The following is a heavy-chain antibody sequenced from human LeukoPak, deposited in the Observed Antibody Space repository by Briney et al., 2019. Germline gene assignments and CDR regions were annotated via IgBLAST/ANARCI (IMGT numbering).Heavy chain of an antibody. V-gene: IGHV3-23*01. J-gene: IGHJ4*02. CDR2: ISGSGGST. D-gene: IGHD3-22*01. CDR1: GFTFSSYA. CDR3: AKIDYYDSSGYYSPLVDY. Sequence: GGSLRLSCAASGFTFSSYAMNWVRQAPGKGLEWVSTISGSGGSTYYADSVKGRFTISRGNSKNTLYLQTNSLRAEDTAVYYCAKIDYYDSSGYYSPLVDYWGQGTLVTVSS.